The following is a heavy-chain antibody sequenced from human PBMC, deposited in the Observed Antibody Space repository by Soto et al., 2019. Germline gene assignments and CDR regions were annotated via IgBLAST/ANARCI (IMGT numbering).Heavy chain of an antibody. Sequence: ASVKVSCKASGYTFTSYDINWVRQATGQGLEWMGWMNPNSGNTGYAQKFQGRVTMTRNTSISTAYMELSSLRSEDTAVYYCARHWNYGNWFDPWGQGTLVTVSS. D-gene: IGHD1-7*01. CDR1: GYTFTSYD. V-gene: IGHV1-8*01. CDR3: ARHWNYGNWFDP. CDR2: MNPNSGNT. J-gene: IGHJ5*02.